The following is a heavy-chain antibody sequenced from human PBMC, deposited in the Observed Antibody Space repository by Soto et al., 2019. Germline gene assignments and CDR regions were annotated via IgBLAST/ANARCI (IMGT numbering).Heavy chain of an antibody. CDR1: GYTFTSYG. CDR3: ARATSDDYGDYVDYY. V-gene: IGHV1-18*01. Sequence: ASVKVSCKASGYTFTSYGISWVRQAPGQGLEWMGWISAYNGNTNYAQKLQGRVTMTTDTSTSTAYMELRSLRSDDTAVYYCARATSDDYGDYVDYYWGQGTLVTVSS. J-gene: IGHJ4*02. CDR2: ISAYNGNT. D-gene: IGHD4-17*01.